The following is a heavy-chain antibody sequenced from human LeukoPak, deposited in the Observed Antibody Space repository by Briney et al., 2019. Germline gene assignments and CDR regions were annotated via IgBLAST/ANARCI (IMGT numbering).Heavy chain of an antibody. D-gene: IGHD6-13*01. CDR2: IDYSAST. CDR3: ARVRYSSSWVGYYYGMDV. Sequence: SETLSLTCTVSGGSISTYYWSWIRQPPGKGLEWIAYIDYSASTNYNPSLKSRVTISVDTSKNQFSLKLSSVTAADTAVYYCARVRYSSSWVGYYYGMDVWGQGTTVTVSS. V-gene: IGHV4-59*01. J-gene: IGHJ6*02. CDR1: GGSISTYY.